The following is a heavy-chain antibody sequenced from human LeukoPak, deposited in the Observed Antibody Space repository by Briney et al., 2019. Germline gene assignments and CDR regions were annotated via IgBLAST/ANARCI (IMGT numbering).Heavy chain of an antibody. V-gene: IGHV4-30-4*01. J-gene: IGHJ4*02. Sequence: SETLSLTCTVSGGSISSGDYYWSWIRQPPGKGLEWIGYIYYSGSTYYNPSLKSRVTISVDTSKNQFSLKLGSVTAADTAVYYCARILRGEYLDYWGQGTLVTVSS. D-gene: IGHD3-10*01. CDR3: ARILRGEYLDY. CDR1: GGSISSGDYY. CDR2: IYYSGST.